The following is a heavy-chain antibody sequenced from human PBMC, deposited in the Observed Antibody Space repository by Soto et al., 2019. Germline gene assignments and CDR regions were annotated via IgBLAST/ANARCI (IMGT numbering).Heavy chain of an antibody. CDR2: IYYRGST. J-gene: IGHJ4*02. Sequence: PSETLSLTCTVSGGSISSYYWSWIRKPPGKGLEWIGYIYYRGSTNYNSSLKRRVTISVYTSTNQFYLKLSSVTAADTAVYYCGRDVGARRGHCFDYWGQGTLVTVSS. CDR1: GGSISSYY. CDR3: GRDVGARRGHCFDY. D-gene: IGHD2-15*01. V-gene: IGHV4-59*01.